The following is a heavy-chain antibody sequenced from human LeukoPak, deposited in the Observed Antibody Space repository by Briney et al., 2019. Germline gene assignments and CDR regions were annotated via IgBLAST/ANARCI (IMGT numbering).Heavy chain of an antibody. Sequence: GGSLRLSCAASGFTFSSYAMSWVRQAPGKGLEWVSAISGSGGSTYYADSVKGRFTTSRDNSKNTLYLQMNSLRAEDTAVYYCAKGRRHYDFWSGYFDYWGQGTLVTVSS. D-gene: IGHD3-3*01. CDR2: ISGSGGST. V-gene: IGHV3-23*01. CDR3: AKGRRHYDFWSGYFDY. CDR1: GFTFSSYA. J-gene: IGHJ4*02.